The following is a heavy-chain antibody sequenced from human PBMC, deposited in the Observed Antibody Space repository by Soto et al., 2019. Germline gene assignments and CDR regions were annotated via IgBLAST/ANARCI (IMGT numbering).Heavy chain of an antibody. J-gene: IGHJ4*02. V-gene: IGHV3-30*18. CDR3: AKEEGY. CDR2: ISYDGSNK. Sequence: GGSLRLSCAASGFTFSSYGMHWVRQAPGKGLEWVAVISYDGSNKYYADSVKGRFTISRDNSKNTLYLQMNSLRAEDTAVYYCAKEEGYWGQGTLVTVSS. CDR1: GFTFSSYG.